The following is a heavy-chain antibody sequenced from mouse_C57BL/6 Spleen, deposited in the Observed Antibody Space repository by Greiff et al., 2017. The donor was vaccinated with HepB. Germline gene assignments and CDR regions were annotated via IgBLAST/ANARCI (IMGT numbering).Heavy chain of an antibody. D-gene: IGHD1-1*01. CDR3: ARDGGSRYYFDY. J-gene: IGHJ2*01. V-gene: IGHV5-16*01. CDR2: INYDGSST. CDR1: GFTFSDYY. Sequence: DVKLVESEGGLVQPGSSMKLSCTASGFTFSDYYMAWVRQVPEKGLEWVANINYDGSSTYYLDSLKSRFIISRDNAKNILYLQMSSLKSEDTATYYCARDGGSRYYFDYWGQGTTLTVSS.